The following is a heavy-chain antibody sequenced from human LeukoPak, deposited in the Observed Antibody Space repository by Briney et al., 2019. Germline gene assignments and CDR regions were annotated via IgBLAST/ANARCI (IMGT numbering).Heavy chain of an antibody. J-gene: IGHJ3*02. CDR3: ARSDVGAILWAFDI. CDR2: INPNSGGT. D-gene: IGHD1-26*01. Sequence: ASVKVSCKASGYTFTGYYMHWVRQAPGQGLEWMGWINPNSGGTSYAQKFQGRVTMTRDTSISTAYMELSRLRSDDTAVYYCARSDVGAILWAFDIWGQGTMVTVSS. CDR1: GYTFTGYY. V-gene: IGHV1-2*02.